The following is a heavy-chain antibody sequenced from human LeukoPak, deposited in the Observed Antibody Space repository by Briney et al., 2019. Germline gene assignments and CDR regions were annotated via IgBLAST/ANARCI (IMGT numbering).Heavy chain of an antibody. Sequence: VASVKVSCKASGGTFSSYAISWVRQAPGQGLEWMGGIIPIFGTANYAQKFQGRVTITADESTSTAYMELSSLRSEDTAVYYCARGLRGMTTVTTPPDYWGQGTLVTVSS. J-gene: IGHJ4*02. CDR1: GGTFSSYA. D-gene: IGHD4-17*01. CDR2: IIPIFGTA. CDR3: ARGLRGMTTVTTPPDY. V-gene: IGHV1-69*13.